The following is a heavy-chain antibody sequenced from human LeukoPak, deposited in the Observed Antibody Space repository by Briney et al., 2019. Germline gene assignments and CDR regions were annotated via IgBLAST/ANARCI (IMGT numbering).Heavy chain of an antibody. CDR3: ARGFHRRLYDSSAYYSY. CDR1: GFTVSSNY. D-gene: IGHD3-22*01. V-gene: IGHV3-53*05. J-gene: IGHJ4*02. Sequence: GGSLRLSCAASGFTVSSNYMSWVRQAPGKGLEWVSVIYSGGSTYYADSVKGRFTISRDNSKNTLYLHVNSLRPEDTAVYYCARGFHRRLYDSSAYYSYWGQGTLVTVSS. CDR2: IYSGGST.